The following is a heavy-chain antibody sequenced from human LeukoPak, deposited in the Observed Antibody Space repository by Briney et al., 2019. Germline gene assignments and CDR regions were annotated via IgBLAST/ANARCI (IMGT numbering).Heavy chain of an antibody. V-gene: IGHV7-4-1*01. CDR1: GYTFTSYA. D-gene: IGHD3-10*01. Sequence: ASVKVSCKASGYTFTSYAMNWVRQAPGQGLEWMGRINTNTGNPTYAQGFTGRFVFSLDTSVSTAYLQICSLKAEDTAVYYCARGFTMVRGVLTNHYYYYGMDVWGKGTTVTVSS. CDR2: INTNTGNP. J-gene: IGHJ6*04. CDR3: ARGFTMVRGVLTNHYYYYGMDV.